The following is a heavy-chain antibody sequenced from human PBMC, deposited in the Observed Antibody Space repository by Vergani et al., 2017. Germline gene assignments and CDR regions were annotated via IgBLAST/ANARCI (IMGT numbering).Heavy chain of an antibody. D-gene: IGHD2-2*01. CDR2: IFYSGST. CDR1: GGSISSYY. J-gene: IGHJ6*03. CDR3: AKVVVPAAMLVDYYYMDV. V-gene: IGHV4-59*13. Sequence: QVQLQESGPGLVKPSETLSLTCIVSGGSISSYYWSWIRQPPGKGLEWIGYIFYSGSTNYNPSLKSRVTISVDTSTNQFSLKLSSVTAADTAVYYCAKVVVPAAMLVDYYYMDVWGKGTTVTVSS.